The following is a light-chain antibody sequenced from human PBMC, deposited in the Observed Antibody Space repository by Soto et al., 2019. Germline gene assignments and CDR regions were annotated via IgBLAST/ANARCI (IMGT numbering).Light chain of an antibody. CDR3: CSYAGSGTYV. V-gene: IGLV2-23*01. J-gene: IGLJ1*01. CDR1: SSGVGSYNL. CDR2: EGS. Sequence: QSALTQPASVSGSPGQSITISCTGTSSGVGSYNLVSWYQQHPGKAPKLMIYEGSKRPSGVSNRFSGSKSGNTASLSISGLQAEDEADYYCCSYAGSGTYVFGTGTKLTVL.